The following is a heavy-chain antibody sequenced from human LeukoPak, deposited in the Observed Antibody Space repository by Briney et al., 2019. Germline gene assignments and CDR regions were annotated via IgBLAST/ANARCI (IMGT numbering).Heavy chain of an antibody. CDR1: GFTFSSYA. Sequence: GGSLRLSCAASGFTFSSYAMSWVRQAPGKGLEWVSGISDSGETTYYADSVKGRFTISRDNSKNTLYVQMNSLRVEDTAVYYCAKDRRGGSYYAGNLDIWGQWTMVTVSS. CDR2: ISDSGETT. D-gene: IGHD1-26*01. V-gene: IGHV3-23*01. CDR3: AKDRRGGSYYAGNLDI. J-gene: IGHJ3*02.